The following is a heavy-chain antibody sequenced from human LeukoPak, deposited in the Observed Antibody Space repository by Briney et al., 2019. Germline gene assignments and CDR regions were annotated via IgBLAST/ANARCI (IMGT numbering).Heavy chain of an antibody. V-gene: IGHV1-2*02. D-gene: IGHD2-2*01. CDR1: GYTFTSYG. J-gene: IGHJ6*02. CDR3: ARAQRSVSGLDV. CDR2: MNPHSGGT. Sequence: ASVKVSCKASGYTFTSYGISWVRQAPGQGLEWMGWMNPHSGGTNYAQKFRARVSMTTDTTINTAYLELTGLTSDDTALYYCARAQRSVSGLDVWGQRATVTVSS.